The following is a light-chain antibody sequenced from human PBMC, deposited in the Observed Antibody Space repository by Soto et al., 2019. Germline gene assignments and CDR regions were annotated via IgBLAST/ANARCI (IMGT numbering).Light chain of an antibody. CDR1: SSNIGNNY. V-gene: IGLV1-51*01. J-gene: IGLJ1*01. CDR3: GTWDSSLSAFV. CDR2: DNN. Sequence: GGRVTISCSGSSSNIGNNYVSWYQQLPGTAPKLLIYDNNKRPSGIPDRFSGSKSGTSATLGITGLQTGDEADYYCGTWDSSLSAFVFGTGTKV.